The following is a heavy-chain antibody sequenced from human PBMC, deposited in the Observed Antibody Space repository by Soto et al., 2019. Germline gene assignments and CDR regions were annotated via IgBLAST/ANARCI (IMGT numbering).Heavy chain of an antibody. CDR2: IIPIFGTA. CDR1: GGTFSSYA. V-gene: IGHV1-69*06. CDR3: ARQYSGSYYYFDY. D-gene: IGHD1-26*01. J-gene: IGHJ4*02. Sequence: SVKVSCKASGGTFSSYAISWVRQAPGQGLEWMGGIIPIFGTANYAQKFQGRVTITADKSTSTAYMELSSLRSEDTAVYYCARQYSGSYYYFDYWGQGTLVTVSS.